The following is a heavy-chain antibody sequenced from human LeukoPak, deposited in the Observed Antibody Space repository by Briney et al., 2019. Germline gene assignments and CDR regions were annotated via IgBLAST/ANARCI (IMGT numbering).Heavy chain of an antibody. J-gene: IGHJ5*02. CDR1: GFTFSSYS. CDR2: ISSSSSYI. CDR3: ARTYSSSWYESNWFDP. Sequence: PGGSLRLSCAASGFTFSSYSMNWVRQAPGKGLEWVSSISSSSSYIYYADSVKGRFTISRDNAKNSLYLQMNSLRAEDTAVYYCARTYSSSWYESNWFDPWGQGTLVTVSS. D-gene: IGHD6-13*01. V-gene: IGHV3-21*01.